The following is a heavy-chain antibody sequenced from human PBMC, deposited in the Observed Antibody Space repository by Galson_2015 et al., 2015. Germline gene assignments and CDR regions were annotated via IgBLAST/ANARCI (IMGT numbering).Heavy chain of an antibody. CDR1: GFTFSSYA. V-gene: IGHV3-23*01. D-gene: IGHD1-1*01. CDR3: AKDGATGYGTLKGWYFDF. J-gene: IGHJ2*01. CDR2: ISGSGGTT. Sequence: SLRLSCAASGFTFSSYAMNWVRQPPGKGLEWVSGISGSGGTTYYADSVKGRFTISRDNSKNTLYLQMNRLRAEDTAVYYCAKDGATGYGTLKGWYFDFWGRGTLVTVSS.